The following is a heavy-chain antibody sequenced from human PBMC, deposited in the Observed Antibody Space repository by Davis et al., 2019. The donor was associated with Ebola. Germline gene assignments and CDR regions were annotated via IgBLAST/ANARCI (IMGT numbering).Heavy chain of an antibody. CDR2: ISYDGSE. Sequence: GESLKISCAASGFTLSSYGMLWVRQAPGKGLEWVAVISYDGSEYYADSVKGRFTISRDNSKNTLYLQMNSLRAEDTAVYYCAKAVYDSSGTYGMDVWGQGTTVTVSS. CDR1: GFTLSSYG. V-gene: IGHV3-30*18. D-gene: IGHD3-22*01. J-gene: IGHJ6*02. CDR3: AKAVYDSSGTYGMDV.